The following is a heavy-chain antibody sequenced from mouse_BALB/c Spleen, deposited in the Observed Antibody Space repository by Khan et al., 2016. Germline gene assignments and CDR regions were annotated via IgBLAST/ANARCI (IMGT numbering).Heavy chain of an antibody. CDR2: IRLKSNNYAT. CDR3: TTGFAY. V-gene: IGHV6-6*02. Sequence: EVKLEVSGGGLVQPGGSMKLSCVASGFTFSNYWMNWVRQSPEKGLEWVAEIRLKSNNYATHYAESVKGRFTISRDDSKSSVYLQMNNVRAEDTGIYYCTTGFAYWGQGTLVTVSA. CDR1: GFTFSNYW. J-gene: IGHJ3*01.